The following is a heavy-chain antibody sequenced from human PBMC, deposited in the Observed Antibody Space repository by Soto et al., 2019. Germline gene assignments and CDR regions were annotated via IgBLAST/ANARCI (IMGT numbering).Heavy chain of an antibody. V-gene: IGHV1-18*01. D-gene: IGHD1-26*01. CDR2: ISAHRGHT. CDR3: ARDGDQWDQWFCEN. CDR1: GHISGYYV. J-gene: IGHJ4*02. Sequence: QVQLVQSAPELTKPGASVKVSCRVSGHISGYYVISWVRLRAGQGLEWMGWISAHRGHTNNAHTFRGRVTTTTDPSTATVSMEVTNLLSDDTAVYFCARDGDQWDQWFCENWGQGTLVTVSS.